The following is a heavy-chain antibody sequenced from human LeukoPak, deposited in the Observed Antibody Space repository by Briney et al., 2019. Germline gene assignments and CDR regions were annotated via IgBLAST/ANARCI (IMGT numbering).Heavy chain of an antibody. CDR2: IDYSGSS. J-gene: IGHJ5*01. V-gene: IGHV4-59*08. Sequence: SETLSLTCSVSGDSISSFYWNWIRQPPGKRLEWIGNIDYSGSSNYSPSLESRVTISIDTSRKQFFLKLDSVTAADTAVYYCALAPNSNWFDFWGQGTLVTVSS. CDR3: ALAPNSNWFDF. CDR1: GDSISSFY. D-gene: IGHD2-8*01.